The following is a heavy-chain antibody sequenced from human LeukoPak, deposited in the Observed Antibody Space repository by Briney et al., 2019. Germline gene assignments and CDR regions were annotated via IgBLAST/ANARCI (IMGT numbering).Heavy chain of an antibody. Sequence: SETLSLTCTVSGGSINSGAYYWSWIRQHPGKCLEWIGYIYYSGSNYYNPSLKSRVTISVDTSKNQFSLKLSSVTAADTAVYYCAGCSGGSPIDAFDIWGQGTMVTVSS. J-gene: IGHJ3*02. CDR3: AGCSGGSPIDAFDI. V-gene: IGHV4-31*03. CDR2: IYYSGSN. CDR1: GGSINSGAYY. D-gene: IGHD2-15*01.